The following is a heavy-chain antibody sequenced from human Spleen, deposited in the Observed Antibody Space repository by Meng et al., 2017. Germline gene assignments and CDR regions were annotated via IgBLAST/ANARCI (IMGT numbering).Heavy chain of an antibody. Sequence: QVQLQESGPGLVKPSQTLSLTCTVSGGSISSGTHYWGWIRQLPGKGLEWIAYIHYSGSTYYSPSLKSRVTISVDTSKNQLSLKLSSMTAADTAVYYCARYVFDSSSLYSNWFDPWGQGTLVTVSS. V-gene: IGHV4-31*03. CDR1: GGSISSGTHY. CDR3: ARYVFDSSSLYSNWFDP. D-gene: IGHD3-22*01. J-gene: IGHJ5*02. CDR2: IHYSGST.